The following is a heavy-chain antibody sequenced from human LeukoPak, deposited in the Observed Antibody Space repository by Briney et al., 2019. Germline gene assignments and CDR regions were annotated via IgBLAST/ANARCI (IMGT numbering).Heavy chain of an antibody. CDR1: GGSISIYY. V-gene: IGHV4-59*08. Sequence: PSETLSLTCTVSGGSISIYYWSWIRQPPGKGLEWIGHIYYSGSTTYNPSLKSRVTISLDTSKNQFSLKLSSVTAADTAVYYCARHAVLYSYGSGAHYWGQGTLVTVSS. J-gene: IGHJ4*02. D-gene: IGHD5-18*01. CDR3: ARHAVLYSYGSGAHY. CDR2: IYYSGST.